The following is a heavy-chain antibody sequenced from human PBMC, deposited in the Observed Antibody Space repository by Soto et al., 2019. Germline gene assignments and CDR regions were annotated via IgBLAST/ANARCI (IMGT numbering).Heavy chain of an antibody. Sequence: EVQLVESGGGLVQPGGSLRLSCAASGFTFSSYWMSWVRQAPGKGLEWVANIKQDGSEKYYVDSVKGRFTISRDNAKNSLYLQMNGLRAEDTAVYYCARDDYGDLSYYYYGMAVWGQGTTVTVSS. CDR2: IKQDGSEK. J-gene: IGHJ6*02. D-gene: IGHD4-17*01. V-gene: IGHV3-7*01. CDR1: GFTFSSYW. CDR3: ARDDYGDLSYYYYGMAV.